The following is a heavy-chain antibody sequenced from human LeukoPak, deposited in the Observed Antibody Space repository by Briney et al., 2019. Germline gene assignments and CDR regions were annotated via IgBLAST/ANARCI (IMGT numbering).Heavy chain of an antibody. Sequence: QSGGSLRLSCAASGFTFNSYGMTWVRQAPGKGLEWVSSISGSGGSTQYAASVQGRFTISRDNSKNTLYLQMNSLRAEDTAVYYCAKDPNGDYIGTFDIWGQGTMVTVSS. V-gene: IGHV3-23*01. CDR3: AKDPNGDYIGTFDI. J-gene: IGHJ3*02. CDR2: ISGSGGST. CDR1: GFTFNSYG. D-gene: IGHD4-17*01.